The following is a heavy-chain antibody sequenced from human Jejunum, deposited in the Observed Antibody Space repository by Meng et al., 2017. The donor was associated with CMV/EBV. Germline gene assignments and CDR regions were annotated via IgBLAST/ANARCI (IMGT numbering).Heavy chain of an antibody. CDR3: ARAGDYRFDY. D-gene: IGHD4-17*01. V-gene: IGHV3-74*01. J-gene: IGHJ4*02. CDR1: GFTFSSHW. CDR2: INTDGSTT. Sequence: SCAASGFTFSSHWMHWVRQAQGKGLVWVSRINTDGSTTNYADSVKGRFTISRDDAKNTLYLQMNSLRAEDTAVYYCARAGDYRFDYWGQGTLVTVSS.